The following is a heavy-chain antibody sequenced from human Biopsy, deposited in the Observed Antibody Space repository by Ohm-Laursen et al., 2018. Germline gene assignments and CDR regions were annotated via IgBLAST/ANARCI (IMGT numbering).Heavy chain of an antibody. CDR1: GGFISTFY. CDR2: IYNTGST. V-gene: IGHV4-4*07. CDR3: ARDLPYYENSGYGTFDM. D-gene: IGHD3-22*01. J-gene: IGHJ3*02. Sequence: SDTLSLTSPVSGGFISTFYWNWIRQPAGKALEWIGRIYNTGSTNYNPSIQSRVIMSVDTSKNQFTLKMSSVTAADTAVYYCARDLPYYENSGYGTFDMWGQGTMVTVSS.